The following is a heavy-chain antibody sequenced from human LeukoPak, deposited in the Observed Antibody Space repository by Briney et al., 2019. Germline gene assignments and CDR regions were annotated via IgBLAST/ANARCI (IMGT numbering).Heavy chain of an antibody. CDR2: IYYSGST. D-gene: IGHD6-19*01. J-gene: IGHJ4*02. CDR1: GGSISSYY. CDR3: ARGVEELESSGWSHYFDY. Sequence: PSETLSLTCTVSGGSISSYYWSWIRQPPGKGLEWIGYIYYSGSTNYNPSLKSRVTISVDTSKNQFSLKLSSVTAADTAVYYCARGVEELESSGWSHYFDYWGQGTLVTVSS. V-gene: IGHV4-59*01.